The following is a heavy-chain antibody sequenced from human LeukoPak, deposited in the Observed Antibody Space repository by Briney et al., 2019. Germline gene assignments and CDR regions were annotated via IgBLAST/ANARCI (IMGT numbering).Heavy chain of an antibody. CDR2: IYPGDSDT. CDR1: GYIFTSYW. J-gene: IGHJ3*02. CDR3: ARVPAMVRGPTSGAFDI. V-gene: IGHV5-51*01. Sequence: GESLKISCKGSGYIFTSYWIGWVRQMPGKGLEWMGVIYPGDSDTRYSPSLQGQVTISADKSISTAYLQWSSLKASDTAMYYCARVPAMVRGPTSGAFDIWGQGTMVTVSS. D-gene: IGHD3-10*01.